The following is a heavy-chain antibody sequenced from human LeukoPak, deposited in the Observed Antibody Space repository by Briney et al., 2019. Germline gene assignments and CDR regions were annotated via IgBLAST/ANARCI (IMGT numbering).Heavy chain of an antibody. Sequence: KPSETLSLTCAVSGGSISSGSYYWSWIRQPAGKGLEWIGRIYTSGSTNYNPSLKSRVTISVDTSKNQFSLKLSSVTAADTAVYYCARSLLRTGWELLRYWGQGTLVTVSS. CDR1: GGSISSGSYY. CDR3: ARSLLRTGWELLRY. D-gene: IGHD1-26*01. J-gene: IGHJ4*02. CDR2: IYTSGST. V-gene: IGHV4-61*02.